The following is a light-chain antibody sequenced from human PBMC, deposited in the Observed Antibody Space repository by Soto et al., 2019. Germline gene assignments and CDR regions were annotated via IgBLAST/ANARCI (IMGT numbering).Light chain of an antibody. CDR1: SSNIGAGYH. Sequence: QSVLTQPPSVSGAPGQRVTISCTGSSSNIGAGYHVHWYQQLPGTAPKLLIYGNSNRPSGVPDRFSGSKSGTSASLAITGLQAEAEDDSYCQSYASSLGAYDVFGTGTKLTVL. J-gene: IGLJ1*01. V-gene: IGLV1-40*01. CDR2: GNS. CDR3: QSYASSLGAYDV.